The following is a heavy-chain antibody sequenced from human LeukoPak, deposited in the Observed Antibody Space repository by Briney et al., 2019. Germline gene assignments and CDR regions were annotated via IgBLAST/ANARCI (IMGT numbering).Heavy chain of an antibody. J-gene: IGHJ5*02. D-gene: IGHD1-14*01. CDR1: GFTFSSYG. CDR2: IWYDGSNK. Sequence: GRSLRLSCAASGFTFSSYGMHWVRQAPGKGLEWVAVIWYDGSNKYYADSVKGRFTISRDNSKNTLYLQMNSLRGEDTAVYYCAKDLSRRYPVFDPWGQGTLVTVSS. CDR3: AKDLSRRYPVFDP. V-gene: IGHV3-33*06.